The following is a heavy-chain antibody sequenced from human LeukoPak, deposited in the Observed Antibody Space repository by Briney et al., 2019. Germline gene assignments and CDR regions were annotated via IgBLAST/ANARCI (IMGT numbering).Heavy chain of an antibody. CDR2: ISGSGGST. CDR1: GFTFSSYA. CDR3: AKDSDSSGYYSNYYYYYGMDV. J-gene: IGHJ6*02. D-gene: IGHD3-22*01. Sequence: SGGSLRLSCAASGFTFSSYAMSWVRQAPGKGLEWASAISGSGGSTYYADSVKGRFTISRDNSKNTLYLQMNSLRAEDTAVYYCAKDSDSSGYYSNYYYYYGMDVWGQGTTVTVSS. V-gene: IGHV3-23*01.